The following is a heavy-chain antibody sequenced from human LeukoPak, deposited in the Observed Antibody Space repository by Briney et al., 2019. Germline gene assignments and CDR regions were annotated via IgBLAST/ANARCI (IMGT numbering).Heavy chain of an antibody. V-gene: IGHV3-23*01. D-gene: IGHD2-8*02. J-gene: IGHJ3*02. CDR3: AHYSTGVNYGGLAFDI. Sequence: GGSLRRSCAVSGFTFSSYHMTWVRQAPGKGLKWVSAISGSGSTTYYADPVKGRFTISRDNSKNTLYLQMNSLSAEDTAVYYCAHYSTGVNYGGLAFDIWGQGTMVTVSS. CDR2: ISGSGSTT. CDR1: GFTFSSYH.